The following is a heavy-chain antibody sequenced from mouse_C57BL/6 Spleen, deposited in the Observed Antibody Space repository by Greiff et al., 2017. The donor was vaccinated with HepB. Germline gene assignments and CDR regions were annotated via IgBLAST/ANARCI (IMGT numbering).Heavy chain of an antibody. V-gene: IGHV1-82*01. Sequence: QVQLQQSGPELVKPGASVKISCKASGYAFSSSWMNWVKQRPGKGLEWIGRIYPGDGDTNYNGKFKGKATLTADKSSSTAYMQLSSLTSEDSAVYFCARMTPNYYGSLYYFDYWGQGTTLTVSS. D-gene: IGHD1-1*01. CDR2: IYPGDGDT. CDR3: ARMTPNYYGSLYYFDY. J-gene: IGHJ2*01. CDR1: GYAFSSSW.